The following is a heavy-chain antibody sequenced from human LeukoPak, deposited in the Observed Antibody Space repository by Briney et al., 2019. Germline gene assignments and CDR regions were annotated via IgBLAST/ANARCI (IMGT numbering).Heavy chain of an antibody. V-gene: IGHV3-23*01. Sequence: PGGSLRLSCAASGFTFSSYAMSWVRQAPGKGLEWVSAISGSGGSTYYADSVKGRFTISRDNSKNTLYLQMNSLRAEDTAVYYCAKWGSTSSACRFCYFDYWGQGTLVTVSS. CDR3: AKWGSTSSACRFCYFDY. D-gene: IGHD2-2*01. CDR2: ISGSGGST. CDR1: GFTFSSYA. J-gene: IGHJ4*02.